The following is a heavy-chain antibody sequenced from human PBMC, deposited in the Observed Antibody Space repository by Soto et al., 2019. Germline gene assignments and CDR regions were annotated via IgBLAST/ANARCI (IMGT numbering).Heavy chain of an antibody. CDR2: IVVGSGNT. D-gene: IGHD1-1*01. CDR1: GFTFTSSA. CDR3: AAGFTNWNSYYYGMDV. V-gene: IGHV1-58*01. J-gene: IGHJ6*02. Sequence: QMQLVQSGPEVKKPGTSVKVSRKASGFTFTSSAVQWVRQARGQRLEWIGWIVVGSGNTNYAQKFQERVTITRDMSTSTAYMELSSLRSEDTAVYYCAAGFTNWNSYYYGMDVWGQGTTVTVSS.